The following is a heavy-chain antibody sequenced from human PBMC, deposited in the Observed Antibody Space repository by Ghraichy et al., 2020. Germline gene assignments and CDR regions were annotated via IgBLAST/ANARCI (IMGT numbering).Heavy chain of an antibody. D-gene: IGHD4-17*01. CDR2: INHSGST. CDR3: ARGMTTVTTRRLGWFDP. J-gene: IGHJ5*02. Sequence: SQTLSLTCAVYGGSFSGYYWSWIRQPPGKGLEWIGEINHSGSTNYNPSLKSRVTISVDTSKNQFSLKLSSVTAADTAVYYCARGMTTVTTRRLGWFDPWGQGTLVTVSS. V-gene: IGHV4-34*01. CDR1: GGSFSGYY.